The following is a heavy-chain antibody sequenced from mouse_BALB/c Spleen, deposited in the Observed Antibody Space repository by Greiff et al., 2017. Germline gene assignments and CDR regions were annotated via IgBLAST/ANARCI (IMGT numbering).Heavy chain of an antibody. Sequence: QVQLQQSGAELVRPGASVTLSCKASGYTFTDYEMHWVKQTPVHGLEWIGAIDPETGGTAYNQKFKGKATLTADKSSSTAYMELRSLTSEDSAVYYCTRWVLLRSVEGDYWGQGTSVTVSS. CDR3: TRWVLLRSVEGDY. J-gene: IGHJ4*01. D-gene: IGHD1-1*01. V-gene: IGHV1-15*01. CDR2: IDPETGGT. CDR1: GYTFTDYE.